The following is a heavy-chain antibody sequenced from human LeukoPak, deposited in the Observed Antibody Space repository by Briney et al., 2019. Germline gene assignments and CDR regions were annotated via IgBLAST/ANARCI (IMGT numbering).Heavy chain of an antibody. V-gene: IGHV3-72*01. J-gene: IGHJ4*02. D-gene: IGHD3-22*01. CDR1: GFTFSDHF. Sequence: GGSLRLSCAASGFTFSDHFMTWVRQAPGKGLEGVGRSGSKATSYTTEYAPSVEGRVTISRDGSKNSLYLQVNNLKTEDTAVYYCARSPASDSTYFDYWGQGTLVAVSS. CDR3: ARSPASDSTYFDY. CDR2: SGSKATSYTT.